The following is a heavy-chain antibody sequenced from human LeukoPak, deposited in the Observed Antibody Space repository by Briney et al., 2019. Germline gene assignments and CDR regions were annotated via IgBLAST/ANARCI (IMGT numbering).Heavy chain of an antibody. CDR2: ISRSGSTR. CDR1: GFTFSACE. D-gene: IGHD3-10*01. J-gene: IGHJ3*02. Sequence: GGSLRLSCAISGFTFSACELTWLPQAPGKGLEWVSYISRSGSTRYYADSVKGRFTISRDNAKNSLYLQMNSLRAEDTAVYYCARVATMVRVPLDALDIWGQGTMVSVSS. V-gene: IGHV3-48*03. CDR3: ARVATMVRVPLDALDI.